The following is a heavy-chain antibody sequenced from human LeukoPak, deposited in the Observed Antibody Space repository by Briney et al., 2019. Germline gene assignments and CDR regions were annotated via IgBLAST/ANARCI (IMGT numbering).Heavy chain of an antibody. CDR2: IRSETYGGTT. CDR1: GFTFGDYA. J-gene: IGHJ5*02. CDR3: IRATQFYYDSSGDGPIGWFDP. V-gene: IGHV3-49*04. Sequence: GGSLRLSCTASGFTFGDYAMNWVRQAPGKGLEWVGFIRSETYGGTTEYAASVKGRITISRDDSKSIAYLQMNSLKTEDTAVYYCIRATQFYYDSSGDGPIGWFDPWGQGTLVTVSS. D-gene: IGHD3-22*01.